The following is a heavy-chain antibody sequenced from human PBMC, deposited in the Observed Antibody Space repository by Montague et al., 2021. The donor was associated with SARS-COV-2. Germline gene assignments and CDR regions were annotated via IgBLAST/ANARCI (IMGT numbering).Heavy chain of an antibody. CDR3: ARFPTSYYYDSKAAPATPDAFDI. CDR1: GGSISSSGYY. D-gene: IGHD3-22*01. CDR2: IYYSGST. J-gene: IGHJ3*02. Sequence: SETLSLTCTVSGGSISSSGYYWGWVRQPPGKGLEWIGGIYYSGSTYYNPSLKSRVTISVDTSKNQFSLELSSVTAADTAVYYCARFPTSYYYDSKAAPATPDAFDIWGQGTMVTVSS. V-gene: IGHV4-39*01.